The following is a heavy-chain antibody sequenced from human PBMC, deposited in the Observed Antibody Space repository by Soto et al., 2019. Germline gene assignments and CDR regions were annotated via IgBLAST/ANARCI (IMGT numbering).Heavy chain of an antibody. D-gene: IGHD2-21*02. CDR1: GFNFNKAW. CDR3: TPGVRQAYCGGDCYSFDY. J-gene: IGHJ4*02. V-gene: IGHV3-15*01. Sequence: PGGSLRLSCAVSGFNFNKAWMSWIRQAPGKGLEWVARIKAKSEGGTTDYAAPVKDRFTISRDDSENTLYLQMNSLKTEDTAVYYCTPGVRQAYCGGDCYSFDYWGQGTLVTVSS. CDR2: IKAKSEGGTT.